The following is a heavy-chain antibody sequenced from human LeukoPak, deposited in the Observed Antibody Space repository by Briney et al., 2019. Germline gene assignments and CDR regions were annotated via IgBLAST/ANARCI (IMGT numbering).Heavy chain of an antibody. CDR1: GSTFNSFA. J-gene: IGHJ4*02. D-gene: IGHD6-19*01. V-gene: IGHV3-23*01. CDR3: AKARKGYSSGWSDY. Sequence: GGSLRLSCAASGSTFNSFAMSWVRQAPGKGLEWVSTLSGSGGSTYYADSVKGRFTISRDNSKNTLYLQMNSLRAEDTAVYYCAKARKGYSSGWSDYWGQGTLVTVSS. CDR2: LSGSGGST.